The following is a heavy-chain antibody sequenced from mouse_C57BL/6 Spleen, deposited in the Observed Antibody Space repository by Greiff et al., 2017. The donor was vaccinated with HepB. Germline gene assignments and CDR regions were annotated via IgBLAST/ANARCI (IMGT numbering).Heavy chain of an antibody. CDR1: GFTFSDAW. CDR2: IRNKANNHAT. J-gene: IGHJ2*01. Sequence: DVMLVESGGGLVQPGGSMKLSCAASGFTFSDAWMDWVRQSPEKGLEWVAEIRNKANNHATYYAESVKGRFTISRDASKSSVYLQMNSLRAEDTGIYYCTRYGYDAYYFDYWGQGTTLTVSS. V-gene: IGHV6-6*01. CDR3: TRYGYDAYYFDY. D-gene: IGHD2-2*01.